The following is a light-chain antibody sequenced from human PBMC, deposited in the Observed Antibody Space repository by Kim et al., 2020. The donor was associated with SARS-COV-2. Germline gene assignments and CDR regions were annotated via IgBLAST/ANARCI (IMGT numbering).Light chain of an antibody. V-gene: IGLV2-11*01. CDR2: DVS. CDR3: CSFAGSHWV. J-gene: IGLJ3*02. Sequence: QSALTQPRSVSGSPGQSVTISCAGTSSDVTGYKSVSWYQHHPGKAPKFMIYDVSKRPSGVPDRFSGSKSGNTASLIISGLQAEDEADYYCCSFAGSHWVFGGGTKLTVL. CDR1: SSDVTGYKS.